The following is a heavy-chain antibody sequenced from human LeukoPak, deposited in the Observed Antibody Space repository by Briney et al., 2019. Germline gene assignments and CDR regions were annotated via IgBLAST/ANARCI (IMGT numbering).Heavy chain of an antibody. CDR2: FNTYNGNT. Sequence: ASVTVSCKASGYTFTVYGISWVRQAPGQGLERMGWFNTYNGNTNYVEKFQGRVTMITDTSRSTAYMELRRLRSDDTAVYYCARDEASVSYRDYYYSMDVWGQGTTVTVSS. CDR3: ARDEASVSYRDYYYSMDV. J-gene: IGHJ6*02. V-gene: IGHV1-18*01. CDR1: GYTFTVYG. D-gene: IGHD1-26*01.